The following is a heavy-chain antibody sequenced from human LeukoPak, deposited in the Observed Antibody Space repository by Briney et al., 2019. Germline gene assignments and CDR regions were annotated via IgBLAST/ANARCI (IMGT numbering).Heavy chain of an antibody. CDR1: GYTFTGYY. Sequence: ASVKVSCKASGYTFTGYYMHWVRQAPGQGLEWMGWINPNSGGTNYAQKFQGRVTMTRDTSISTAYMELSRLRSDDTAVYYCARASSSGYYGGDCFDYWSQGTLVTVSS. J-gene: IGHJ4*02. CDR3: ARASSSGYYGGDCFDY. V-gene: IGHV1-2*02. D-gene: IGHD3-22*01. CDR2: INPNSGGT.